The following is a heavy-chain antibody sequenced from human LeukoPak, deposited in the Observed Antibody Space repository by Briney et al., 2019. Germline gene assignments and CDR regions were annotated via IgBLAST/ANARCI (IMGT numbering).Heavy chain of an antibody. CDR2: IIPILGIA. CDR3: ARGRDGYNWGYYYYGMDV. V-gene: IGHV1-69*04. Sequence: SVTVSCKASGGTFSSYAISWVRQAPGQGLEWMGRIIPILGIANYAQKFQGRVTITADKSTSTAYMELSSLRSEDTAVYYCARGRDGYNWGYYYYGMDVWGQGTTVTVSS. J-gene: IGHJ6*02. CDR1: GGTFSSYA. D-gene: IGHD5-24*01.